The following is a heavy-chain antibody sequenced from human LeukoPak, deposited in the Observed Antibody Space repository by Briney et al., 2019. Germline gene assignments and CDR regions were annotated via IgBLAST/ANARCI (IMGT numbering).Heavy chain of an antibody. CDR3: ARRPAGYSSRRADNWFDP. Sequence: PSETLSLTCTVSGDSISSHYWSWIRQPPGKGLEWIGYIYYSGSTNYNPSLKSRVAISVDTSKNQFSLKLSSVTAADTAVYYCARRPAGYSSRRADNWFDPWGQGTLVTVSS. CDR2: IYYSGST. V-gene: IGHV4-59*11. D-gene: IGHD6-13*01. CDR1: GDSISSHY. J-gene: IGHJ5*02.